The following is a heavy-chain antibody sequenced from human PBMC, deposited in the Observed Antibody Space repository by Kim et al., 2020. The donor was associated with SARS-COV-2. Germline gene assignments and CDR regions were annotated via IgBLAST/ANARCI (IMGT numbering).Heavy chain of an antibody. Sequence: SETLSLTCTVSGGSISSYYWSWIRQPPGKGLEWIGYIHYSGSTNYNPSLKSRVTISVETSRIQFSLKLSSVTAADTAVYYCARALGSGLTDCWGQGTLVTVSS. J-gene: IGHJ4*02. CDR3: ARALGSGLTDC. CDR1: GGSISSYY. CDR2: IHYSGST. V-gene: IGHV4-59*01. D-gene: IGHD2-15*01.